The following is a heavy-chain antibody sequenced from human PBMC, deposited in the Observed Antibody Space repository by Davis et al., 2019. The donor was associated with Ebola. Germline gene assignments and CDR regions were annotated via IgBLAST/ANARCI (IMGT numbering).Heavy chain of an antibody. Sequence: GESLKISCAASGFTFSSYWMHWVRQAPGKGLVWVSRINSDGSSTSYADSVKGRFTISRDNAKNTLYLQMNSLRAEDTAVYYCAKDQFLHDLWSGYPNWFDPWGQGTLVTVSS. V-gene: IGHV3-74*01. CDR1: GFTFSSYW. J-gene: IGHJ5*02. CDR3: AKDQFLHDLWSGYPNWFDP. CDR2: INSDGSST. D-gene: IGHD3-3*01.